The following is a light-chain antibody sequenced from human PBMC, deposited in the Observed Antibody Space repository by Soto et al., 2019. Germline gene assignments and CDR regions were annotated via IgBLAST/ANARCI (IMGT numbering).Light chain of an antibody. Sequence: EILMTQSPATLSLSPGEGVTLSCRAAQDVTNSVAWYQQKSGQAPRLLIYDASARASGVSARFSGSGSGTDFTLTISGLQAEDFAVYFCHQYIRRPLSFGQGTRLEIK. CDR3: HQYIRRPLS. CDR2: DAS. V-gene: IGKV3-15*01. J-gene: IGKJ5*01. CDR1: QDVTNS.